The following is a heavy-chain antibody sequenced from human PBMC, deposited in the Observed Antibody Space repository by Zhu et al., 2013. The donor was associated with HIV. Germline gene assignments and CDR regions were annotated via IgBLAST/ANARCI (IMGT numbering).Heavy chain of an antibody. CDR1: GYTFTNYG. Sequence: QVQLVQSGAEVKKPGASVKVSCKASGYTFTNYGISWVRQAPGQGLEWMGWISAYNGNTNYAQKFQGRVTMTRDTSINTAYMELSRLRSDDTAVYYCAREYYSDGSGYFPFDYWGQGTLVIVSS. D-gene: IGHD3-22*01. CDR3: AREYYSDGSGYFPFDY. V-gene: IGHV1-18*01. CDR2: ISAYNGNT. J-gene: IGHJ4*02.